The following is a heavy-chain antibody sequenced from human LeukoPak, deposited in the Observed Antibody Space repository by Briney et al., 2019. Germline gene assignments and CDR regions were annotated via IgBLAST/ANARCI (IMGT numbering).Heavy chain of an antibody. J-gene: IGHJ4*02. CDR1: GFTFSRYA. CDR2: VSVSGGST. Sequence: PGGSLRLSCAPSGFTFSRYALNWARQAPGKGLRWVSTVSVSGGSTYYADSVKGRFTISRDNSENTLYLQMNSLRAEDTAVYYCAKDVKAGSGDYYFDYWGQGTLVTVSS. CDR3: AKDVKAGSGDYYFDY. V-gene: IGHV3-23*01. D-gene: IGHD3-3*01.